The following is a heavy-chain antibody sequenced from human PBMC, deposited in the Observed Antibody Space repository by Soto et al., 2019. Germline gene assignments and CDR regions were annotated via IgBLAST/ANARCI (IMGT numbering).Heavy chain of an antibody. D-gene: IGHD5-18*01. J-gene: IGHJ5*02. CDR2: IWYHGAYE. Sequence: QEQLVESGGGVVQPGRSLILSCAASGFSFNTYGMNWVRQAPGRGLEWVALIWYHGAYEYYADSVKGRFTISRDNARNTLYLQMNSLKAEDTAVYYCARTRRGETAIISDGLDLWGQGTQVTVSS. CDR1: GFSFNTYG. V-gene: IGHV3-33*01. CDR3: ARTRRGETAIISDGLDL.